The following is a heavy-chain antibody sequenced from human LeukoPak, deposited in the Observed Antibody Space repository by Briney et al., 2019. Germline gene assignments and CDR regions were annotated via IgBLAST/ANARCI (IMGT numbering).Heavy chain of an antibody. V-gene: IGHV4-59*01. Sequence: SETLSLTCTVSGGSLSSYYWSWIRQPPGKGLEWIGYIYYSGSTNYNPSLKSRVTISVDTSKNQFSLKLSSVTATDTAVHYCARAGDSSSSNYFYYGMDVWGQGTTVTVSS. J-gene: IGHJ6*02. CDR3: ARAGDSSSSNYFYYGMDV. CDR1: GGSLSSYY. D-gene: IGHD6-6*01. CDR2: IYYSGST.